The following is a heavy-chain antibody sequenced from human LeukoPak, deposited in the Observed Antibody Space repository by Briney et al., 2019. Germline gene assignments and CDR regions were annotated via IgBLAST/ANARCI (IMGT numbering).Heavy chain of an antibody. Sequence: SETLSLTCTVSGGSISSYYWSWLRQPPGKGLEWIGYISYSGSTNFNPSLKSRVTISVDTSKNQFSLKLSSVSAADTAVYYCAREGTAGTNLNWFDPWGQGTLVTVSS. CDR2: ISYSGST. V-gene: IGHV4-59*01. D-gene: IGHD1-1*01. J-gene: IGHJ5*02. CDR1: GGSISSYY. CDR3: AREGTAGTNLNWFDP.